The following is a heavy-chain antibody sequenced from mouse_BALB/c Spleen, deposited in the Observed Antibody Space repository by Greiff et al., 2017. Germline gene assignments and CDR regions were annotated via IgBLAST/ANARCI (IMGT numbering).Heavy chain of an antibody. CDR3: ASYYYGGFAY. CDR1: GFTFTDYY. D-gene: IGHD1-1*01. V-gene: IGHV7-3*02. Sequence: EVMLVESGGGLVQPGGSLRLSCATSGFTFTDYYMSWVRQPPGKALEWLGFIRNKANGYTTEYSASVKGRFTISRDNSQSILYLQMNTLRAEDSATYYCASYYYGGFAYWGQGTLVTVSA. J-gene: IGHJ3*01. CDR2: IRNKANGYTT.